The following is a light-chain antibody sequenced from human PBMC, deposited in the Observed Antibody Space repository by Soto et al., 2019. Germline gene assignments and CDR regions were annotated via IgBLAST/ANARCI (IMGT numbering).Light chain of an antibody. CDR3: QQFNTYPIT. J-gene: IGKJ5*01. CDR1: QDIRGA. Sequence: AIQLTQSPSSLSASVGDRVTITCRASQDIRGALAWYQQKPGKPPKLLIFDVSSLQSGVPSRFSGSGSGTDFTRTISILQPEDFATYYCQQFNTYPITFGQGTRLEIK. CDR2: DVS. V-gene: IGKV1-13*02.